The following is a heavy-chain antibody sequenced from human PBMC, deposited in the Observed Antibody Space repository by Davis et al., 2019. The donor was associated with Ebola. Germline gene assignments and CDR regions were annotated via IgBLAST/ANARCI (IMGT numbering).Heavy chain of an antibody. CDR2: VNPNNGGT. J-gene: IGHJ4*02. CDR3: ARGNSGSPEGLDY. V-gene: IGHV1-2*06. D-gene: IGHD1-26*01. Sequence: ASVKVSCKASGYTFAVYYMYWVRQAPGQGLDWMGRVNPNNGGTNYAQKFQGRVTMTRDTSISTVFMDLSGLTSDDTAVYYCARGNSGSPEGLDYWGQGSLVTVSS. CDR1: GYTFAVYY.